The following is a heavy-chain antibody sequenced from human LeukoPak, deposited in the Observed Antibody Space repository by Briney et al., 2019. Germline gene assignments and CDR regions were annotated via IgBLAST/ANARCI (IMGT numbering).Heavy chain of an antibody. CDR2: INHSGYT. CDR3: SGQVVGNDY. Sequence: PSETLSLTCAVYGESSFSNYYWSWIRQTPGGALEWIGEINHSGYTNYNPSLKSRVTLSIDTSKNQFSLRLNSVTAADMAVYYCSGQVVGNDYWGQGTLVTVSS. D-gene: IGHD3-22*01. CDR1: GESSFSNYY. V-gene: IGHV4-34*01. J-gene: IGHJ4*02.